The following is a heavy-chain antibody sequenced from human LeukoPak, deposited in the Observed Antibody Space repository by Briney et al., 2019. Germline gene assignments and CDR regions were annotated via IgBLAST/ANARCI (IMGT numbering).Heavy chain of an antibody. CDR1: GYTFTSYD. CDR2: MNPNSGNT. J-gene: IGHJ4*02. Sequence: GASVKVSCKASGYTFTSYDINGVRQATGQGLEWMGWMNPNSGNTGYAQKFQGRVTMTRNTSISTAYMELSSLRSEDTAVYYCARGRNSMVRGVIITEDYWGQGNLVTVSS. D-gene: IGHD3-10*01. V-gene: IGHV1-8*01. CDR3: ARGRNSMVRGVIITEDY.